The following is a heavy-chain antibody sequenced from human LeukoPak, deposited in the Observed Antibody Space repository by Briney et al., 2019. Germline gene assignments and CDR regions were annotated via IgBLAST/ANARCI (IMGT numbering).Heavy chain of an antibody. V-gene: IGHV3-74*01. CDR1: GFSVSSNY. CDR2: INSDGSST. J-gene: IGHJ6*03. CDR3: ARDHSYYMDV. Sequence: GGSLRLSCAASGFSVSSNYMSWVRQTPGKGLEWVSRINSDGSSTSYADSVKGRFTISRDNAKNTLYLQMNSLRAEDTAVYYCARDHSYYMDVWGKGTTVTVSS.